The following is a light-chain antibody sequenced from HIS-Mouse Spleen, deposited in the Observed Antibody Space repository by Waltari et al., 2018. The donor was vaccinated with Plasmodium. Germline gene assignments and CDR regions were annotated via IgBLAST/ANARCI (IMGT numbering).Light chain of an antibody. CDR2: EDS. CDR3: YSTDSSGNHRV. CDR1: ALPKTY. J-gene: IGLJ3*02. V-gene: IGLV3-10*01. Sequence: SYALTQPPSASVSPGQTASITCSGTALPKTYPSGYQQKSCQAPVLVIYEDSKRPSGIPERFSGSSSGTMATLTISGAQVEDEADYYCYSTDSSGNHRVFGGGTKLTVL.